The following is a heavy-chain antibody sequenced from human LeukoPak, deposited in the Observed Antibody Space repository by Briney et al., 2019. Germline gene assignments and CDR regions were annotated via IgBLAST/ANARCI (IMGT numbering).Heavy chain of an antibody. Sequence: GGSLRLSCAASGFTFSSYSMNWVRQAPGKGLEWVSSISSSSSYIHYADSVKGRFTISRDNAKNSLYLQMNSLRAEDTAVYYCAGDPNYYDSSGYYYRYFDYWGQGTLVTVSS. J-gene: IGHJ4*02. V-gene: IGHV3-21*01. CDR1: GFTFSSYS. CDR3: AGDPNYYDSSGYYYRYFDY. D-gene: IGHD3-22*01. CDR2: ISSSSSYI.